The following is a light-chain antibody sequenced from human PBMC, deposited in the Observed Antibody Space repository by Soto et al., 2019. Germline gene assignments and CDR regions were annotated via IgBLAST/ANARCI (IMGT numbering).Light chain of an antibody. V-gene: IGLV2-14*01. CDR2: EVT. CDR3: SSYTSSNPLV. J-gene: IGLJ1*01. Sequence: QSALTQPASVSGSLGQSITISCSGTSEDVGGYKYVSWYQHHPGNAPKLIIYEVTNRPSGLSNRFSASKSGSTASLTISGLQAEDEADYYCSSYTSSNPLVFGTGTKLNVL. CDR1: SEDVGGYKY.